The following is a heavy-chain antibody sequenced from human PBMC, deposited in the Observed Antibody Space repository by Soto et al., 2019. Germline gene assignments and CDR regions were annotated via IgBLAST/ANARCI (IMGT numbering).Heavy chain of an antibody. CDR1: GFTFSSYA. CDR3: AKLQAYSYGPGAYFDY. J-gene: IGHJ4*02. CDR2: ISGSGGST. V-gene: IGHV3-23*01. Sequence: GGSLRLSCAASGFTFSSYAMSWVRQAPGEGVEGVSGISGSGGSTDDVDSVKGRFTISRDNSKNTLYLQMNSLRAEDTAVYYCAKLQAYSYGPGAYFDYWGQGTLVTVSS. D-gene: IGHD5-18*01.